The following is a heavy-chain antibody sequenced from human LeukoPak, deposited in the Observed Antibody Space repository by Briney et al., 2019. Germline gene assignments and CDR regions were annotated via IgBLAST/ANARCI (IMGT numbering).Heavy chain of an antibody. D-gene: IGHD4-17*01. CDR3: AKPLGYGDYYYYGMDV. J-gene: IGHJ6*04. CDR1: GFTFSSYG. Sequence: GRSLRLSCAASGFTFSSYGMHWVRQAPGKGLEWVAVISYDGSNKYYADSVKGRFTISRDNSKNTLYLQMNSLRAEDTAVYYCAKPLGYGDYYYYGMDVWGKGTTVTVSS. V-gene: IGHV3-30*18. CDR2: ISYDGSNK.